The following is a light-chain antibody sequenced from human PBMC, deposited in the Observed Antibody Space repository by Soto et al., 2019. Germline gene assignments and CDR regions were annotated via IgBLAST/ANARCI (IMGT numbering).Light chain of an antibody. Sequence: DIVMTQSPDSLAVSLGERATINCKSSQSLLYTSNNKNYLAWYQQKPGQPPKLLIYWASTHYSGVPDRFSGSGSGTDFTLTIRSLQTEDVAVYFCQQYYSAPWTFGQGTKVEIK. CDR2: WAS. CDR1: QSLLYTSNNKNY. V-gene: IGKV4-1*01. J-gene: IGKJ1*01. CDR3: QQYYSAPWT.